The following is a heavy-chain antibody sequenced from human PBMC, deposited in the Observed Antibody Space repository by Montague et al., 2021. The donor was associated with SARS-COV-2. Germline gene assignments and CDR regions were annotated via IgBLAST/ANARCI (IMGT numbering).Heavy chain of an antibody. CDR3: ARSWGQWLLWGYYFDY. V-gene: IGHV4-34*01. D-gene: IGHD6-19*01. CDR2: IDHSGNT. J-gene: IGHJ4*02. CDR1: GGSFSPYY. Sequence: SETLSLTCAVYGGSFSPYYWAWIRQSPGKGLEWIGNIDHSGNTNXNPSLKSRVTISVDTSKNQFSLKLSSVTAADTAVYYCARSWGQWLLWGYYFDYWGQGTLVTVSS.